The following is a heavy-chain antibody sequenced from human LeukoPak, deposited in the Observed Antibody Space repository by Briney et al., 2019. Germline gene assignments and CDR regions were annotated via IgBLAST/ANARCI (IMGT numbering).Heavy chain of an antibody. CDR2: IYYSGST. CDR3: ARGQFQRDY. CDR1: GDSISSGVYY. Sequence: SQTLSLTCTVSGDSISSGVYYWSWLRQHPGKGLEWIGYIYYSGSTYYNPSLKSRVTISVDTSKNQFSLNLRSVTAADTAVYYCARGQFQRDYWGQGTLVTVSS. V-gene: IGHV4-31*03. J-gene: IGHJ4*02.